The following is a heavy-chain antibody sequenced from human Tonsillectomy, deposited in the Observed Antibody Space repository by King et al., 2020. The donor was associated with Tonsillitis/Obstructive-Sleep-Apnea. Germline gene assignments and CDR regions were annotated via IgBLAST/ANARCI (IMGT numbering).Heavy chain of an antibody. CDR2: IKEDGSEK. V-gene: IGHV3-7*03. J-gene: IGHJ3*02. Sequence: VQLVESGGGLVQPGGSLRLSCAASGFTFSNFWMSWVGQAPGKGLEWVTNIKEDGSEKYYVDSVKGRFTISRDNAKNSLYLQMNSVRAEDTAVYYCARVLDYYDSRGYRAFDIWGQGTMVTVSS. CDR3: ARVLDYYDSRGYRAFDI. D-gene: IGHD3-22*01. CDR1: GFTFSNFW.